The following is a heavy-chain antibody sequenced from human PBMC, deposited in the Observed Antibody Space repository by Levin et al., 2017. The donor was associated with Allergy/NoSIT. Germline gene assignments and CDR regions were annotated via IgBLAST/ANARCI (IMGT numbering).Heavy chain of an antibody. V-gene: IGHV4-59*01. CDR2: IYYSGST. D-gene: IGHD1-26*01. CDR1: GGSISSYY. J-gene: IGHJ3*02. CDR3: ARGGINYPLSVPGAFDI. Sequence: SQTLSLTCTVSGGSISSYYWSWIRQPPGKGLEWIGYIYYSGSTNYNPSLKSRVTISVDTSKNQFSLKLSSVTAADTAVYYCARGGINYPLSVPGAFDIWGQGTMVTVSS.